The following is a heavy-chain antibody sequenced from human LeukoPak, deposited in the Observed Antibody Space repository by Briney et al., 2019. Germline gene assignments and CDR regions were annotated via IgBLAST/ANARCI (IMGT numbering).Heavy chain of an antibody. Sequence: GASVKVSCKASGGTFSSYAISWVRQAPGQGLEWMGGIIPIFGTANYAQKFQGRVTITTDESTSTAYMELSSLRSEDTAVYYCASPDTFRWERPGGYYYYYMDVWGKGTTVTVSS. V-gene: IGHV1-69*05. CDR2: IIPIFGTA. CDR3: ASPDTFRWERPGGYYYYYMDV. CDR1: GGTFSSYA. D-gene: IGHD1-26*01. J-gene: IGHJ6*03.